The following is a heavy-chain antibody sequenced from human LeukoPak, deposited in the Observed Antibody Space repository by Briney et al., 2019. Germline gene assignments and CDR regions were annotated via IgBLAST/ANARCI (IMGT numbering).Heavy chain of an antibody. CDR1: GGTFSSYA. J-gene: IGHJ4*02. CDR3: TRVERGYSSSSYFDY. CDR2: IIPIFGTA. V-gene: IGHV1-69*01. D-gene: IGHD6-6*01. Sequence: GSSVKVSCKASGGTFSSYAISWVRQAPGQGLEWMGGIIPIFGTANYAQKFQGRVTITADESTSTAYMELSSLRSEDTAVYYCTRVERGYSSSSYFDYWGQGTLVTVSS.